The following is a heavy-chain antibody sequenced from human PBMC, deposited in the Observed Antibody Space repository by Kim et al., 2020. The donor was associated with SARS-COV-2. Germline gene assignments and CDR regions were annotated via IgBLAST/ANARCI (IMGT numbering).Heavy chain of an antibody. Sequence: SLTSRVTISVDTSKNQFALKLSSVTAADTAVYYCARGKMGGSYIKVDMDVWGQGTTVTVSS. D-gene: IGHD1-26*01. CDR3: ARGKMGGSYIKVDMDV. J-gene: IGHJ6*02. V-gene: IGHV4-34*13.